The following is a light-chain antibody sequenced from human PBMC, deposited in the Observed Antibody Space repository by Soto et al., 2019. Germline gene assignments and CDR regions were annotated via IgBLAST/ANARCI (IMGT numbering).Light chain of an antibody. Sequence: DVQMTQSTSSLSAFVGERVNITCRASQGIDPYLAWFKQKPGKVHKLLIYATSTLQSGVPSRFSGSGSETDFTLTINSLHPEDVGTYYCQKYNSAPLTFGGGTKVEIK. CDR3: QKYNSAPLT. CDR1: QGIDPY. CDR2: ATS. J-gene: IGKJ4*01. V-gene: IGKV1-27*01.